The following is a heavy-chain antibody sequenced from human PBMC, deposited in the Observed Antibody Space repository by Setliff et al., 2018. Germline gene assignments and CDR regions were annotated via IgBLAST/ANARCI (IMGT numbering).Heavy chain of an antibody. CDR3: ARQYNDSYYYYMDV. D-gene: IGHD1-1*01. CDR1: GFTFDDYV. V-gene: IGHV3-20*04. J-gene: IGHJ6*03. CDR2: INRNGGRI. Sequence: GGSLRLSCAASGFTFDDYVMSWVRQAPGKGLEWVSDINRNGGRIGYADPVKGRFTISRDNAKNSLYLQMNSLRVEDTAVYYCARQYNDSYYYYMDVWGRGTTVTV.